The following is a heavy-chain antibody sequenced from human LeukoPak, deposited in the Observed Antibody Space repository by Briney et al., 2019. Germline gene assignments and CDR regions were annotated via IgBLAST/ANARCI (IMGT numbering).Heavy chain of an antibody. J-gene: IGHJ4*02. V-gene: IGHV3-9*01. D-gene: IGHD6-6*01. CDR3: ARSKSSSSPNFDY. Sequence: GGSLRLSCAASGFTFDDYAMHWVRQVPGKGLEWVSGISWNSGSRGYADSVKGRFTISRDNAKNSLYLQMNSLRAEDTALYYCARSKSSSSPNFDYWGQGTLVTVSS. CDR1: GFTFDDYA. CDR2: ISWNSGSR.